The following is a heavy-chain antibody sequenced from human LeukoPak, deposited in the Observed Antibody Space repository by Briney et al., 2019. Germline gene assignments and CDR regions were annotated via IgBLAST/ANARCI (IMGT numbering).Heavy chain of an antibody. CDR2: MNPNSGNT. D-gene: IGHD1-26*01. J-gene: IGHJ6*03. CDR3: ARGGSGSYYYYYYMDV. V-gene: IGHV1-8*03. Sequence: ASVKVSCKASGYTFTSYDINWVRQATGQGLEWMGWMNPNSGNTGYAQKLQGRVTITRNTSISTAYMELSSLRSEDTAVYYCARGGSGSYYYYYYMDVWGKGTTVTVSS. CDR1: GYTFTSYD.